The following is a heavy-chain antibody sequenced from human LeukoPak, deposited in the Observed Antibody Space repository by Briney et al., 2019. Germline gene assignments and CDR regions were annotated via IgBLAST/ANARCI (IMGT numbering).Heavy chain of an antibody. Sequence: SVKVSCKVSGGTFSSYAISWVRQAPGQGLEWMGRIIPIFGTANYAQKFQGRVTITTDESTSTAYMELSSLRSEDTAVYYCARGGYNYGFDYWGQGTLVTVSS. D-gene: IGHD5-18*01. V-gene: IGHV1-69*05. CDR1: GGTFSSYA. CDR2: IIPIFGTA. CDR3: ARGGYNYGFDY. J-gene: IGHJ4*02.